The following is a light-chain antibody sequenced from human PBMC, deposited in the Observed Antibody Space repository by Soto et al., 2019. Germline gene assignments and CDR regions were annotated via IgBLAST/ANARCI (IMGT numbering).Light chain of an antibody. CDR1: SSDVGRTNF. CDR2: EVN. V-gene: IGLV2-14*01. Sequence: QSALTQPASVSGSPGQSITISCSGTSSDVGRTNFVSWYQQHPGKAPKLLIYEVNNRPSGVSNRFSGSKSGNTASLTISGLQPEDDSDYYCSSYTSTSTVFGGGTKVTVL. CDR3: SSYTSTSTV. J-gene: IGLJ2*01.